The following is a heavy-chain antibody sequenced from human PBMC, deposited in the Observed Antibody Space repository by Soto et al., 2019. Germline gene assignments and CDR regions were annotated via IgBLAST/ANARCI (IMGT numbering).Heavy chain of an antibody. CDR1: GASVSSGY. J-gene: IGHJ5*02. Sequence: TSETLSLTYTVSGASVSSGYWSWIRQPPGKGLEWIGFMYFGGSFNYNPSLTSRVTISVDASKNQFSLKVTSVTAADTAVYYCARSRYDTTGFAVDPWGQGILVTVSS. V-gene: IGHV4-59*02. CDR2: MYFGGSF. CDR3: ARSRYDTTGFAVDP. D-gene: IGHD3-9*01.